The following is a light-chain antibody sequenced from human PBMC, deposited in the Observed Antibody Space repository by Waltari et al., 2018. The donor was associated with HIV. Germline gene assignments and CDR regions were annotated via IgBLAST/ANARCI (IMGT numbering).Light chain of an antibody. CDR3: QQLNSYPRT. V-gene: IGKV1-9*01. CDR1: QGISSY. CDR2: AAS. Sequence: DIQLTQSPSFLSASVGDRVTITCRASQGISSYLAGYQHKPGKAPKLLIYAASTLQSGVPSRFSGSGSGTEFTLTISSLQPEDFATYYCQQLNSYPRTFGQGTKLEIK. J-gene: IGKJ2*01.